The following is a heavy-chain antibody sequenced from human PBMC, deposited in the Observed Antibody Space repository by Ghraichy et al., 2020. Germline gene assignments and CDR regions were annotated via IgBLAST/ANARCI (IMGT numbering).Heavy chain of an antibody. V-gene: IGHV3-30*02. CDR2: IRYDGSNK. D-gene: IGHD3-3*01. J-gene: IGHJ6*02. CDR1: GFTFSSYG. CDR3: AKDSLGTIFGVVRDYYYYYGMDV. Sequence: GALRLSCAASGFTFSSYGMHWVRQAPGKGLEWVAFIRYDGSNKYYADSVKGRFTISRDNSKNTLYLQMNSLRAEDTAVYYCAKDSLGTIFGVVRDYYYYYGMDVWGQGTTVTVSS.